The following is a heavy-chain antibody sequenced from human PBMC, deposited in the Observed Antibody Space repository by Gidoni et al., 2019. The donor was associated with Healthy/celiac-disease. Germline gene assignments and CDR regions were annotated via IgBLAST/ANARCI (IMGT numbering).Heavy chain of an antibody. J-gene: IGHJ3*02. D-gene: IGHD5-12*01. CDR1: GFTFSNAW. CDR3: TTEGGYDYAFDI. CDR2: IKSKTDGGTT. Sequence: EVQLVESGGGLVKPGGSLSLSCAASGFTFSNAWMSWVRQAPGKGLEWVGRIKSKTDGGTTDYAAPVKGRFTISRDDSKNTLYLQMNSLKTEDTAVYYCTTEGGYDYAFDIWGQGTMVTVSS. V-gene: IGHV3-15*01.